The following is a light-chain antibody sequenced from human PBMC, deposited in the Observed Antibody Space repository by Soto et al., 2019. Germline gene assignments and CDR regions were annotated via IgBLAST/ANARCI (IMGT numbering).Light chain of an antibody. CDR1: QSVSDTY. V-gene: IGKV3-20*01. CDR2: GAS. J-gene: IGKJ1*01. CDR3: QFGTLVWT. Sequence: EIVLTQSPGTLSLSPGERATLSCRASQSVSDTYLAWYQKKPGQPPRLLIYGASNRATGIPDRFSGSGSGTDFTLTVSRLEPEDFAVYYCQFGTLVWTFGQGTKVEIK.